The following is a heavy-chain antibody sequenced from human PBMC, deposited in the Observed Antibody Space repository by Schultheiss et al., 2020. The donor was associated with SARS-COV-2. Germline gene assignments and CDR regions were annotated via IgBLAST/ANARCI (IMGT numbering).Heavy chain of an antibody. Sequence: GGSLRLSCAASGFIFSGYGMHWVRQASGKGLEWVAVITYDGSNKYYADSVKGRFTVSRDNSKNTLSLQMNSLRAEDTAVYYCAKDRYYYDTSGYTLDYWGQGTLVTVSS. CDR3: AKDRYYYDTSGYTLDY. D-gene: IGHD3-22*01. V-gene: IGHV3-33*03. J-gene: IGHJ4*02. CDR1: GFIFSGYG. CDR2: ITYDGSNK.